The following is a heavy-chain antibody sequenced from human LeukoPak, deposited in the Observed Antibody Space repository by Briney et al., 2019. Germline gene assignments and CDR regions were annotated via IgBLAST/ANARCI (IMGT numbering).Heavy chain of an antibody. Sequence: SETLSLTCAVYGGSFSGYYWSWIRQPPGKGLEWIGEINHSGSTSYNPSLKSRVTISVDTSKNQFSLKLSSVTAADTAVYYCARGRRGDIVVVPAAPSSAGNWFDPWGQGTLVTVSS. CDR3: ARGRRGDIVVVPAAPSSAGNWFDP. CDR2: INHSGST. V-gene: IGHV4-34*01. J-gene: IGHJ5*02. CDR1: GGSFSGYY. D-gene: IGHD2-2*01.